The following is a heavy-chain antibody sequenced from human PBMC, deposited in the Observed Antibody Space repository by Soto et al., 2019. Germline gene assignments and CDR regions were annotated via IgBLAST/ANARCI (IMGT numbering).Heavy chain of an antibody. CDR2: IYSGGNT. D-gene: IGHD5-12*01. CDR1: GFTVSSNY. V-gene: IGHV3-66*01. CDR3: ARDGYSGYEYYFDY. Sequence: GGSLRLSCAASGFTVSSNYMSWVRQAPGKGLEWVSVIYSGGNTYYADSVKGKFTISRDNSKNTLYLQMNSLRAEDTAVYYCARDGYSGYEYYFDYWGQGTLVTVSS. J-gene: IGHJ4*02.